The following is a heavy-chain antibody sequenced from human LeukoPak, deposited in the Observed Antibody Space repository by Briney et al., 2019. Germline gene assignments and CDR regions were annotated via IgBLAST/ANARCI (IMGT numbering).Heavy chain of an antibody. CDR2: ISGSGGST. V-gene: IGHV3-23*01. J-gene: IGHJ4*02. CDR3: AKDRRGSYLRYYFDY. CDR1: GFTFSSYA. D-gene: IGHD1-26*01. Sequence: GGSLGLSCAASGFTFSSYAMSWVRQAPGKGLEWVSAISGSGGSTYYADSVKGRFTISRDNSKNTLYLQMNSLRAEDTAVYYCAKDRRGSYLRYYFDYWGQGTLVTVSS.